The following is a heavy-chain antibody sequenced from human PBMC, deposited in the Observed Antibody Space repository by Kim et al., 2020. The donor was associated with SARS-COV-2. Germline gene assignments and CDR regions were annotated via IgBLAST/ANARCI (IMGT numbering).Heavy chain of an antibody. J-gene: IGHJ5*02. Sequence: GGSLRLSCAASGFTFSSYGMHWVRQAPGKGLEWVAVISYDGSNKYYADSVKGRFTISRDNSKNTLYLQMNSLRAEDTAVYYCAKETYGDYGSWFDPWGQGTLVTVSS. V-gene: IGHV3-30*18. CDR2: ISYDGSNK. CDR3: AKETYGDYGSWFDP. CDR1: GFTFSSYG. D-gene: IGHD4-17*01.